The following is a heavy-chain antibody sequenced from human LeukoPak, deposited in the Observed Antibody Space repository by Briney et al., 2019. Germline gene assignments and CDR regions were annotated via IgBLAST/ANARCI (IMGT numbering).Heavy chain of an antibody. J-gene: IGHJ4*02. V-gene: IGHV1-18*01. CDR3: ARGRGTSVYFDF. Sequence: ASVKVSCKASGYTFTNYGISWVRQAPGQGLEWMGWISAYNGNTHYAQNLQGRVTMTTDTSTSTAYMELKSLRSDDTAVYYCARGRGTSVYFDFWGQGTLVTVSS. CDR2: ISAYNGNT. CDR1: GYTFTNYG. D-gene: IGHD3-16*01.